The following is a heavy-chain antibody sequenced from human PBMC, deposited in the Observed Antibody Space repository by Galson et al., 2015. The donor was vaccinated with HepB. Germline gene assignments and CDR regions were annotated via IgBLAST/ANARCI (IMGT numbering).Heavy chain of an antibody. Sequence: SLRLSCAASGFTFSSYSMNWVRQAPGKGLEWVSSISSSSSYIYYADSVKGRFTISRDNAKNSLYLQMNSLRAEDTAVYYCARGTVKEQWLVHHWGQGTLVTVSS. V-gene: IGHV3-21*01. D-gene: IGHD6-19*01. CDR3: ARGTVKEQWLVHH. CDR2: ISSSSSYI. J-gene: IGHJ4*02. CDR1: GFTFSSYS.